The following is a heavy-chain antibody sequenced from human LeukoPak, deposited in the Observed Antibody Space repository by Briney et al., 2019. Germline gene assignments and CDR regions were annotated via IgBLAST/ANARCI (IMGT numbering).Heavy chain of an antibody. CDR3: CYGSGSSTFDY. D-gene: IGHD3-10*01. CDR2: IYSGGST. J-gene: IGHJ4*02. Sequence: GGSLRLSCAASGFMFSSYAMSWVRQAPGKGLEWVSVIYSGGSTYYADSVKGRFTISRDNSKNTLYLQMNSLRAEDTAVYYCCYGSGSSTFDYWGQGTLVTVSS. V-gene: IGHV3-53*01. CDR1: GFMFSSYA.